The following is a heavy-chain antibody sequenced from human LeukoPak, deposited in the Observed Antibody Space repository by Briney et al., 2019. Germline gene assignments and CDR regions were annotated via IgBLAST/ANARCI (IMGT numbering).Heavy chain of an antibody. J-gene: IGHJ4*02. Sequence: PGGSLRLSCVGSGFTFSNYSLNWVRQTQGKGLEWVASISKGSGYIYQTDSVKGRFTISRDNAKNSLYLQMNSLRAKDTAVYYCAKASNYYDSSGYYLDYWGQGTLVTVSS. D-gene: IGHD3-22*01. CDR3: AKASNYYDSSGYYLDY. V-gene: IGHV3-21*04. CDR1: GFTFSNYS. CDR2: ISKGSGYI.